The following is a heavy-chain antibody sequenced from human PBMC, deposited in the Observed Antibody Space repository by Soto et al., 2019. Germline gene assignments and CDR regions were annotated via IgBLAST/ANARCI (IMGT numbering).Heavy chain of an antibody. J-gene: IGHJ4*02. Sequence: GGSLRLSCAASGFTFSSYAMHWVRQAPGKGLEWVAVISYDGSNKYYADSVKGRFTISRDNSKNTLYLQMNSLRAEDTAVYYCARAYSSGWYRLFDYWGQGTLVTVSS. CDR3: ARAYSSGWYRLFDY. D-gene: IGHD6-19*01. CDR1: GFTFSSYA. V-gene: IGHV3-30*04. CDR2: ISYDGSNK.